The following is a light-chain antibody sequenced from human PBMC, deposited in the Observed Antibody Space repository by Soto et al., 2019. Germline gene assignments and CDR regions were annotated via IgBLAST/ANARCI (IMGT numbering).Light chain of an antibody. V-gene: IGKV3-15*01. CDR3: HQYNSWPPGT. Sequence: IVLTQSPAILSLSPGERATLSCRASQSISRSLAWYQQKPGQAPRLLISDASTRATGIPARFSGSGSGTEFTLTISSLQSEDFALYYCHQYNSWPPGTFGQGTKVDI. CDR1: QSISRS. J-gene: IGKJ2*01. CDR2: DAS.